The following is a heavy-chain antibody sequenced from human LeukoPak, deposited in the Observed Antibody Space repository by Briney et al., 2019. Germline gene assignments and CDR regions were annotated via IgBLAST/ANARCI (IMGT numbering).Heavy chain of an antibody. CDR1: GFTFSSYA. CDR2: ISYDGSNK. Sequence: GGSLRLSCAASGFTFSSYAMHWVRQAPGKGLEWVAVISYDGSNKYYADSVKGRFTISRDNSKNTLYLQMNSLRAEDTAVYYCARGEAQWALWGQGTMVTVSS. V-gene: IGHV3-30-3*01. J-gene: IGHJ3*01. D-gene: IGHD2-8*01. CDR3: ARGEAQWAL.